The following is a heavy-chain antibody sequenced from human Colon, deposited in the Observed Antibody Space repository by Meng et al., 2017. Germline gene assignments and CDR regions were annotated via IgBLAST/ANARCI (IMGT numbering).Heavy chain of an antibody. Sequence: GRRVATGEGLVPPGGSLGLSCAACGFTFSSYWMHWVRQVPGKGLVWVSRINEDGIVTNYADSVKGRFTVSRDNAKNTLYLQMNSLRVEDTAVYYCARINYAEDSWGQGTLVTVSS. J-gene: IGHJ4*02. CDR1: GFTFSSYW. V-gene: IGHV3-74*02. CDR2: INEDGIVT. D-gene: IGHD4-17*01. CDR3: ARINYAEDS.